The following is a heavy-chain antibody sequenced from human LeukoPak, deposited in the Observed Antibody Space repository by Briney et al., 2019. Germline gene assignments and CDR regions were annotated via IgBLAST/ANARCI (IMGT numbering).Heavy chain of an antibody. Sequence: SETLSLTCAVSGYSISSGYFWGWIRQPPGKGVEWIGIIYDSGSTYYNQSLKRRVTISVDTSKNQFSLKLSSVTAADTAVYYCARGPITMVRGVSLLAENYGMDVWGKGTTVTVSS. CDR1: GYSISSGYF. J-gene: IGHJ6*04. V-gene: IGHV4-38-2*01. CDR2: IYDSGST. CDR3: ARGPITMVRGVSLLAENYGMDV. D-gene: IGHD3-10*01.